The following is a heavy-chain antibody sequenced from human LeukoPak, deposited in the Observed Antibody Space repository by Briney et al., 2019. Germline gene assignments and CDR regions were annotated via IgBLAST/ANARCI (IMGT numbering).Heavy chain of an antibody. CDR1: GLTFSSYA. J-gene: IGHJ4*02. CDR3: ARDLSHNWNDGGYFDY. Sequence: TGGSLRLSCAASGLTFSSYAMHWVRQAPGKGLEYVSSISSSGGTTYYANSVKGRFTISRDNSKNTLYLQMGSLRAEDMAVYFCARDLSHNWNDGGYFDYWGQGTLVTVSS. CDR2: ISSSGGTT. V-gene: IGHV3-64*01. D-gene: IGHD1-20*01.